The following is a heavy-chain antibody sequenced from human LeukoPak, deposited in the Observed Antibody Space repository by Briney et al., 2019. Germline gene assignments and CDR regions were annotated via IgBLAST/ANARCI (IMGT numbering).Heavy chain of an antibody. D-gene: IGHD3-16*02. V-gene: IGHV4-31*03. CDR3: ARGFTPYDYVWGSYRSYFDY. Sequence: SETLSLTCTVSGGSISSGGYYWSWIRQHPGKGLEWIGYIYYSGSTYYNPYLKSRVTISVDTSKNQFSLKLSSVTAADTAVYYCARGFTPYDYVWGSYRSYFDYWGQGTLVTVSS. CDR2: IYYSGST. J-gene: IGHJ4*02. CDR1: GGSISSGGYY.